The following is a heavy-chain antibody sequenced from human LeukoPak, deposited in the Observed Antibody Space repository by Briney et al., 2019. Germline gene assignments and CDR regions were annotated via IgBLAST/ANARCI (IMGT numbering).Heavy chain of an antibody. CDR2: ISSSRSTI. CDR3: VRDSQDYSNYYYYYYGMDV. V-gene: IGHV3-48*02. J-gene: IGHJ6*02. Sequence: GGPLRLSCAGSGFTFNTYSMDWVRQAPGKGLEWVSYISSSRSTIYYADSVKGRFTVSRDNSKNSLFLQMNTLRDEDTAVYYCVRDSQDYSNYYYYYYGMDVWGQGTTVTVSS. CDR1: GFTFNTYS. D-gene: IGHD4-11*01.